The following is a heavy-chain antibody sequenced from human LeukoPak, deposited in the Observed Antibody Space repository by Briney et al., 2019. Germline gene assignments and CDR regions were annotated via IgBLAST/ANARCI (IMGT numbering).Heavy chain of an antibody. CDR1: GFTFSSYA. V-gene: IGHV3-30-3*01. Sequence: GGSLRLSCAASGFTFSSYAMHWVRQAPGKGLEWVAVISYDGSNKYYADSVKGRFTISRDNSKNTLYLQMDSLRGEDTAVYYCAKDFRIGYSARFDYWGQGALVTVSS. J-gene: IGHJ4*02. CDR3: AKDFRIGYSARFDY. CDR2: ISYDGSNK. D-gene: IGHD2-21*01.